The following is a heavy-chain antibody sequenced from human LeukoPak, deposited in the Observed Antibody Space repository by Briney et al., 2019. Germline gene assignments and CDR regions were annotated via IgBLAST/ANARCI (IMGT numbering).Heavy chain of an antibody. CDR3: ATSRTGRVVAISGSYFDY. CDR1: GYTLPELS. D-gene: IGHD3-22*01. V-gene: IGHV1-24*01. CDR2: LDPEDDET. Sequence: GASVTVSCKVSGYTLPELSMQWVRQAPGKGLEWMGGLDPEDDETIYTQKFRGRVTMTEDTSTDTAYMELSSLTSEDTAIYYCATSRTGRVVAISGSYFDYWGQGTLVTVSS. J-gene: IGHJ4*02.